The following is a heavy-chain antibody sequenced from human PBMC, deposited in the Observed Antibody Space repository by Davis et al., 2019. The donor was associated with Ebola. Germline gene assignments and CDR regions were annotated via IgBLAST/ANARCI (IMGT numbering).Heavy chain of an antibody. V-gene: IGHV1-18*01. J-gene: IGHJ4*02. CDR1: GYTFTNYG. D-gene: IGHD3-9*01. CDR2: ISAYNGKT. CDR3: ARVYDILTGPPVY. Sequence: AASVKVSCKASGYTFTNYGFYWVRQAPGQGLEWVGWISAYNGKTDYAQKFQGRLTMTTETSTSTAYMEMRSLTSDDTAVYYCARVYDILTGPPVYWGQGTLVTVSS.